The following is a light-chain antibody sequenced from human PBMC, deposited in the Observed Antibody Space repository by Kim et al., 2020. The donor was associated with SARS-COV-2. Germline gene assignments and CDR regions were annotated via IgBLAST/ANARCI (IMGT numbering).Light chain of an antibody. Sequence: SVSPGERATLSGRASQTVVSNLVWYQQKPGQAPRILIYAASIRATGVPARFSGSGTGTEFTLTISSLQSEDSAIYYCQQYDNWPRTFGQGTKLEI. CDR3: QQYDNWPRT. CDR1: QTVVSN. J-gene: IGKJ2*01. V-gene: IGKV3-15*01. CDR2: AAS.